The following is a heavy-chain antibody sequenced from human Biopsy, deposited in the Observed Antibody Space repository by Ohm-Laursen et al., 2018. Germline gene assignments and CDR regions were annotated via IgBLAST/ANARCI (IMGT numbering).Heavy chain of an antibody. Sequence: SETLSLTCAVSGVSINGGRYYWNWIRHNPGKGLEWIGNIFYSANTYYNPSLKSRVTISVDTSKNQFSLKLSSVTAADTAVYYCARLGSGDYFPTFFDFWGQGALVTVSS. CDR1: GVSINGGRYY. D-gene: IGHD5-12*01. V-gene: IGHV4-31*11. CDR2: IFYSANT. J-gene: IGHJ4*02. CDR3: ARLGSGDYFPTFFDF.